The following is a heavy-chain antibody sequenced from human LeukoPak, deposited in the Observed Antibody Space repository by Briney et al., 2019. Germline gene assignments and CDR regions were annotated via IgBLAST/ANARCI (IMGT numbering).Heavy chain of an antibody. D-gene: IGHD4-11*01. Sequence: GRSLRVSCAASGFTFISYRINWVRPAPGKGRAWVSFISISSSTIYYTDSVKGGFTISRDNAKNALYLQMNNLRAEDTAVYYCARGRRNLTNYYYYIDYWGKGTTVTVSS. V-gene: IGHV3-48*04. CDR2: ISISSSTI. J-gene: IGHJ6*03. CDR1: GFTFISYR. CDR3: ARGRRNLTNYYYYIDY.